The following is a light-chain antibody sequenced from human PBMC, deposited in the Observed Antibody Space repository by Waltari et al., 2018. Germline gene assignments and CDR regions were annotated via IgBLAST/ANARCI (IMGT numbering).Light chain of an antibody. CDR2: YDS. J-gene: IGLJ3*02. CDR3: QVWDSSSDHWV. Sequence: SYVLTQPPSVSVAPGKTARITCGGNNIGSTSVHWYQQNPGQAPVLVIYYDSDRPSGIPERFSGSNSGNTATLTISRVEAGDEADYYCQVWDSSSDHWVFGGGTKLTVL. CDR1: NIGSTS. V-gene: IGLV3-21*04.